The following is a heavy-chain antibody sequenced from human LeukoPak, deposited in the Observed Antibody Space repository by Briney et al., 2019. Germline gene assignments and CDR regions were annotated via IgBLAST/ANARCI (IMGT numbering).Heavy chain of an antibody. D-gene: IGHD6-13*01. J-gene: IGHJ4*02. Sequence: SETLSLTCTVSGGSISSSSYYWGWIRQPPGKGLEWIGSIYYSGSTYYNPSLESRVTISVDTSKNQFSLKLSSVTAADTAVYYCARLRYSRLAAPLNDYWGQGTLVTVSS. CDR1: GGSISSSSYY. CDR3: ARLRYSRLAAPLNDY. CDR2: IYYSGST. V-gene: IGHV4-39*01.